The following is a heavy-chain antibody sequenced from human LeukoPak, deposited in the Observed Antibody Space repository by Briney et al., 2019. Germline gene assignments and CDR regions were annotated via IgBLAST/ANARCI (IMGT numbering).Heavy chain of an antibody. J-gene: IGHJ4*02. Sequence: GGSLRLSCSASGFTFSSFAMNWVRQAPGKGLEWVSAVSGSGGKTYYADSVKGRFTISRDNSKNTLYLQMNSLRAEDTAVYYCAKDSYQTSGKRTDYWGQGALVTVSS. CDR2: VSGSGGKT. V-gene: IGHV3-23*01. CDR1: GFTFSSFA. CDR3: AKDSYQTSGKRTDY. D-gene: IGHD3-10*01.